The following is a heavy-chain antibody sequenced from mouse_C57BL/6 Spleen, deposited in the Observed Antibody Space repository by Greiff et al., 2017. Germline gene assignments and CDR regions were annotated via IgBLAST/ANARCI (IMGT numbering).Heavy chain of an antibody. V-gene: IGHV1-64*01. CDR3: ARGRGTTDFDY. CDR2: IHPNSGST. Sequence: QVQLQQPGAELVKPGASVKLSCKASGYTFTSYWMHWVKQRPGQGLEWIGMIHPNSGSTNYNEKFKSKATLTVDKSSSTAYMQLSSLTSDDSAVYYCARGRGTTDFDYWGQGTTLTVSS. D-gene: IGHD2-14*01. J-gene: IGHJ2*01. CDR1: GYTFTSYW.